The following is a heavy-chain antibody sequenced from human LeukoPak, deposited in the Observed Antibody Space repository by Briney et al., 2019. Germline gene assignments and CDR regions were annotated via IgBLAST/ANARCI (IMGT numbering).Heavy chain of an antibody. V-gene: IGHV3-23*01. CDR1: GFTFSSFS. D-gene: IGHD5-18*01. CDR2: VSYTRVAT. J-gene: IGHJ3*02. Sequence: GGSLRLSCAASGFTFSSFSLSWVRQAPGKGLEWVSGVSYTRVATYYADSVKGRFTISRDDSQNIFYLQMNGLRAEDTAVYFCAKAFREFGTSSSYSSFDTWGQGTMVTVSS. CDR3: AKAFREFGTSSSYSSFDT.